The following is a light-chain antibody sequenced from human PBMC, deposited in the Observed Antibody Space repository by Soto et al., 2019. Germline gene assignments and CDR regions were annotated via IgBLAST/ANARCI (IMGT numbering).Light chain of an antibody. J-gene: IGKJ4*01. V-gene: IGKV1-5*03. CDR1: QSISSW. CDR3: QQYQSFSLT. CDR2: KTS. Sequence: DIQMTQSPSTLSASVGDRVTITCRASQSISSWLDWYQQKPGKAPKLLIYKTSKLESGVPSRFSGSGSGTEFSLTISSLQPYDFANYYCQQYQSFSLTFGGGNMVEVK.